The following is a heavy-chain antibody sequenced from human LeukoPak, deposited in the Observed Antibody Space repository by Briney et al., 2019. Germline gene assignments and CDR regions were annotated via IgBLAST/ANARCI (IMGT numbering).Heavy chain of an antibody. Sequence: GASVRVSCKASGYTFTSYYMHWVRQAPGQGLEWMGIINPRGGSTSYAQKFQGRVTMTRDTSTSTVYMELSSLRSEDTAVYYCARYSTEGPTLNAFDIWGQGTMVTVSS. CDR1: GYTFTSYY. D-gene: IGHD2-21*01. V-gene: IGHV1-46*01. CDR2: INPRGGST. CDR3: ARYSTEGPTLNAFDI. J-gene: IGHJ3*02.